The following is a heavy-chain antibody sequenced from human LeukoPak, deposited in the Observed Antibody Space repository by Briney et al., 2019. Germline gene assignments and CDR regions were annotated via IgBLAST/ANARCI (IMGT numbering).Heavy chain of an antibody. CDR3: ARAVGVSARGYFDL. Sequence: GGSLRLSCAASGFTFSTYTMNWVRQAPGKGLEWVSSITSSSYIYYADSVKGRFTISRDNAKNSLYLQMNSLRAEDTAVYYCARAVGVSARGYFDLWGRGTLVTVSS. J-gene: IGHJ2*01. CDR1: GFTFSTYT. V-gene: IGHV3-21*01. CDR2: ITSSSYI. D-gene: IGHD2-21*02.